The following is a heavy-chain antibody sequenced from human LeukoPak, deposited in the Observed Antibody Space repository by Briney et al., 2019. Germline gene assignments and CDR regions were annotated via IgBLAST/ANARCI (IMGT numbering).Heavy chain of an antibody. Sequence: SETLSLTCAVYGGSFSVYYWSWIRQPPGKGLEWIGEINHSGSTNYNPSLKSRVTISVDTSKNQFSLKLSSVTAADTAVYYCARDTIVATTPFVHGRRIFDYWGQGTLVTVSS. CDR1: GGSFSVYY. CDR3: ARDTIVATTPFVHGRRIFDY. V-gene: IGHV4-34*01. CDR2: INHSGST. D-gene: IGHD5-12*01. J-gene: IGHJ4*02.